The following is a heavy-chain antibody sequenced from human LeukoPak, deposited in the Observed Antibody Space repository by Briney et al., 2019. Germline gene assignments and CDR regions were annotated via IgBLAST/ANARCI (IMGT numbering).Heavy chain of an antibody. CDR3: ASWLSGFDY. V-gene: IGHV4-61*05. D-gene: IGHD2-15*01. Sequence: KPSETLSLTCTVSGGSISSSSYYWGWIRQPPGKGLEWIGRIYTSGSTNYNPSLKSRVTMSVDTSKNQFSLKLSSVTAADTAVYYCASWLSGFDYWGQGTLVTVSS. CDR1: GGSISSSSYY. CDR2: IYTSGST. J-gene: IGHJ4*02.